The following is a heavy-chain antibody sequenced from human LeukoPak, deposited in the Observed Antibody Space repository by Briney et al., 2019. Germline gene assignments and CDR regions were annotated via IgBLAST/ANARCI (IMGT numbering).Heavy chain of an antibody. CDR3: AKGNDILTGYSHY. CDR1: GFTFSNYA. D-gene: IGHD3-9*01. J-gene: IGHJ4*02. V-gene: IGHV3-23*01. Sequence: GGSLRLSCAASGFTFSNYAMSWVRQAPRKGLEWVSLVSGSGGSTSYADSVKGRFTISRDNSKNTLYLQMNSLRAEDTAVYYCAKGNDILTGYSHYWAQGTLVTVPS. CDR2: VSGSGGST.